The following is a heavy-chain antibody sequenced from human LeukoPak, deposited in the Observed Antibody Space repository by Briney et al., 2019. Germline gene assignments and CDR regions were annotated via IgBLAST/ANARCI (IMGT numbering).Heavy chain of an antibody. V-gene: IGHV4-34*01. CDR3: ARAVSGDYDSSGPGVTYWFDP. J-gene: IGHJ5*02. D-gene: IGHD3-22*01. Sequence: PSETLSLTCAVYGGSFSGYYWSWIRQPPGKGLEWIGEINHSGSTNYNPSLKSRVTISVDTSKNQYSLKLSSVTAADTAVYYCARAVSGDYDSSGPGVTYWFDPWGQGTLVTVSS. CDR2: INHSGST. CDR1: GGSFSGYY.